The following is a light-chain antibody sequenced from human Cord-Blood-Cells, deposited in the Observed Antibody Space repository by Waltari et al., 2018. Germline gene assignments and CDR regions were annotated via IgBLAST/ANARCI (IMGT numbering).Light chain of an antibody. CDR1: QSICSD. CDR3: QQSYSTHT. V-gene: IGKV1-39*01. J-gene: IGKJ2*01. CDR2: AAS. Sequence: DIQIPHSPSSLSASVGDRVTITCRASQSICSDLNWYQQKPGKAPKLLIYAASNLQSGVPSRCSGSGSGTDFTLTISSLQPEAFATYYCQQSYSTHTFGQGTKLEIK.